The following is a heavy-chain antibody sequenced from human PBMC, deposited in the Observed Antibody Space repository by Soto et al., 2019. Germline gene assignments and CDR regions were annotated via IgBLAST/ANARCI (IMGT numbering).Heavy chain of an antibody. V-gene: IGHV1-69*02. J-gene: IGHJ4*02. D-gene: IGHD6-13*01. CDR2: IIPILGIA. CDR1: GGTFSSYT. Sequence: QVQLVQSGAEVKKPGSSVKVSCKASGGTFSSYTISWVRQAPGQVLEWRGRIIPILGIANYAQKFQGRVTIAADESTSTAYMELISLRSEDTAVYYCARARVAAGNKFDYWGQGTLVTVSS. CDR3: ARARVAAGNKFDY.